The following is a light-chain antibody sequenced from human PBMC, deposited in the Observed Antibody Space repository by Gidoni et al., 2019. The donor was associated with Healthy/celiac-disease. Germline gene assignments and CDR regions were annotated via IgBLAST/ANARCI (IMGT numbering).Light chain of an antibody. CDR3: SSYTSSSTRV. V-gene: IGLV2-14*01. Sequence: QSALTQPASVSGSPGQSITISCTGTSRDVGGYNYVSWYQQHPGKAPKRMIYEVSNRPSGVPDRFSGSKSGNTASLTISGLQAEDEADYYCSSYTSSSTRVFGGGTKLTVL. CDR2: EVS. CDR1: SRDVGGYNY. J-gene: IGLJ3*02.